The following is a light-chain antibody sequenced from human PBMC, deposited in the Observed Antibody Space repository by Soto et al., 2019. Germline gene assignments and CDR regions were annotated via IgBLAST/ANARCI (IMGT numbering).Light chain of an antibody. CDR1: QSVSSY. CDR3: QQRSNWPPKLT. Sequence: EIVLTQSPATLSLSPGERATLSCRASQSVSSYLAWYQQKPGQAPRLLIYDASNRATGIPARFSGSGSGTDFTLTISSLEPEDFVVYYCQQRSNWPPKLTFGGGTKVEIK. J-gene: IGKJ4*01. V-gene: IGKV3-11*01. CDR2: DAS.